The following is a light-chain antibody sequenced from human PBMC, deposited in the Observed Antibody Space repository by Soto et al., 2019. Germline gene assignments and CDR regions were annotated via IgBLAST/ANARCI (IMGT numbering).Light chain of an antibody. CDR1: SSNIGSNY. CDR3: AAWDDSLSGNVV. CDR2: RNN. V-gene: IGLV1-47*01. Sequence: QSVLTQPPSASGTPGQRVTISRSGSSSNIGSNYVYWYQQLPGTAPKLLIYRNNQRPSGVPDRFSGSKSGTSASLAISGLRSEDEADYYCAAWDDSLSGNVVFGGGTKLTVL. J-gene: IGLJ2*01.